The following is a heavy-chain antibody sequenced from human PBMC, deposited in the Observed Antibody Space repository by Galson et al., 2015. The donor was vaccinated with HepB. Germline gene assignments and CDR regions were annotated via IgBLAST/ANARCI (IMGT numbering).Heavy chain of an antibody. J-gene: IGHJ1*01. CDR2: ISYDGSNK. Sequence: SLRLSCAASGFTFSSYAMHWVRQAPGKGLEWVAVISYDGSNKYYADSVKGRFTISRDNSKNTLYLQMNSLRAEDTAVYYCARDLASSGSEHWGQGTLVTVSS. D-gene: IGHD1-14*01. CDR1: GFTFSSYA. V-gene: IGHV3-30-3*01. CDR3: ARDLASSGSEH.